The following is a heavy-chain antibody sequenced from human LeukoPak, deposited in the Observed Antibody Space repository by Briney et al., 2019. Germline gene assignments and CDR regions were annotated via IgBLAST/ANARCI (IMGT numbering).Heavy chain of an antibody. V-gene: IGHV1-18*01. Sequence: ASVKVSCKASGYTFTSYGISWVRQAPGQGLEWMGWISAYNGNTNYAQKLQGRVTMTTDTSTSTAYMELRSLRSDDTAVYYCVRDGYGDGTYYYGMDVWGQGTTVTVSS. CDR3: VRDGYGDGTYYYGMDV. CDR1: GYTFTSYG. J-gene: IGHJ6*02. D-gene: IGHD6-13*01. CDR2: ISAYNGNT.